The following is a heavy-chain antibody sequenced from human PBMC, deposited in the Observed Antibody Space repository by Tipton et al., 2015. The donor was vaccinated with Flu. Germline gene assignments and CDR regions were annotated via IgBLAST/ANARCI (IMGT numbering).Heavy chain of an antibody. CDR1: GGSISSYY. J-gene: IGHJ5*02. V-gene: IGHV4-4*07. CDR3: ARSYTDIVVVPAATEVRWFDP. Sequence: TLSLTCTVSGGSISSYYWSWIRQPAGKGLEWIGRIYTSGSTNYNPSLKSRVTMSVDTSKNQFSLKLSSVTAADTAVYYCARSYTDIVVVPAATEVRWFDPWGQGTLVTVSS. CDR2: IYTSGST. D-gene: IGHD2-2*01.